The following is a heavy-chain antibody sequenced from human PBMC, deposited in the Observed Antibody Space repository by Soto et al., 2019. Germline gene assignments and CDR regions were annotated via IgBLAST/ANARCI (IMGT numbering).Heavy chain of an antibody. D-gene: IGHD2-8*01. CDR2: TYYRSKWDY. CDR3: ARLIGNSWLDS. V-gene: IGHV6-1*01. J-gene: IGHJ5*01. CDR1: GDSVSTNSAT. Sequence: QVQLQQSGPGLVKPSQTLSLTCAISGDSVSTNSATWDWIRQSPSRGLEWLGRTYYRSKWDYDYAASVKGRITINPDTSNNPLSLQLDSVTPDDTTVYYCARLIGNSWLDSWGQGTLVTVSS.